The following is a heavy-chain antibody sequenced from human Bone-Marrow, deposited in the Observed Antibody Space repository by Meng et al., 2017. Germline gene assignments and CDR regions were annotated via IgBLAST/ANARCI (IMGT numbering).Heavy chain of an antibody. CDR3: ATQGDGYNSPVWYGMDV. V-gene: IGHV4-59*01. CDR2: IYYSGST. CDR1: GGSISSYY. D-gene: IGHD5-24*01. J-gene: IGHJ6*02. Sequence: GSLRLSCTVSGGSISSYYWSWIRQPPGKGLEWIGYIYYSGSTNYNPSLKSRVTISVDTSKNQFSLKLSSVTAADTAVYYCATQGDGYNSPVWYGMDVWGQGTTVTVSS.